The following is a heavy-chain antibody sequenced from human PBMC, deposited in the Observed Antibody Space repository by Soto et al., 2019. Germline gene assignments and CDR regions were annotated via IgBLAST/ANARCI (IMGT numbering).Heavy chain of an antibody. V-gene: IGHV5-51*01. CDR3: AKSISGLYSHFDS. D-gene: IGHD3-10*01. CDR1: GYTFTSYW. CDR2: INPVDSDT. Sequence: GESLKISCKGSGYTFTSYWIGWVRQMPGKGLEWMGIINPVDSDTRYCPSFQGQVTISADKSISTAYLQWTSLKASDTAMYYCAKSISGLYSHFDSWGQGTQVTVSS. J-gene: IGHJ4*02.